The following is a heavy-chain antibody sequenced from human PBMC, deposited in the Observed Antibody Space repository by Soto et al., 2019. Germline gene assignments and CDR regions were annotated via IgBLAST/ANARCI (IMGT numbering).Heavy chain of an antibody. CDR2: ISYDGSNK. D-gene: IGHD4-17*01. CDR3: AREGTLDDSGDYGDY. Sequence: QVQLVESGGGVVQPGRSLRLSCAASGFTFSSYAMHWVRQAPGKGLEWVAVISYDGSNKYYADSVKGRFTISRDNSKNTLYLQMNSLRAEDTAVYYCAREGTLDDSGDYGDYWGQGTLVTVSS. J-gene: IGHJ4*02. CDR1: GFTFSSYA. V-gene: IGHV3-30-3*01.